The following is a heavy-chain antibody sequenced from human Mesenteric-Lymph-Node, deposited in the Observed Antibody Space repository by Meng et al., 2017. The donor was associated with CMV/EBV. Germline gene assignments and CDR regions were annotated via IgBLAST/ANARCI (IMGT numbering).Heavy chain of an antibody. CDR1: GGSLNRGGYY. CDR3: ARDSVAASGLDF. V-gene: IGHV4-31*03. Sequence: CTVSGGSLNRGGYYWSWVRQRPGQGLEWIGYINDRGSTDSNPSLKSRISISVDTSKNQFSLNLRFVTAADTAVYYCARDSVAASGLDFWGQGALVTVSS. CDR2: INDRGST. D-gene: IGHD6-19*01. J-gene: IGHJ4*02.